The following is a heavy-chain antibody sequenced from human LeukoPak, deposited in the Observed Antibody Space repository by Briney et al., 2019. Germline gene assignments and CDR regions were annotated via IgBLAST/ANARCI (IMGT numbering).Heavy chain of an antibody. V-gene: IGHV3-15*01. CDR3: TTVGAPYYDFWSGYPV. CDR2: IKSKTDGGTT. D-gene: IGHD3-3*01. J-gene: IGHJ6*04. Sequence: GGSLRLSCAASGFTFNNAWMSWVRQAPGKGLEWVGRIKSKTDGGTTDYAAPVKGRFTISRDDSKNTLYLQMNSLKTEDTAVYYCTTVGAPYYDFWSGYPVWGKGATVTVSS. CDR1: GFTFNNAW.